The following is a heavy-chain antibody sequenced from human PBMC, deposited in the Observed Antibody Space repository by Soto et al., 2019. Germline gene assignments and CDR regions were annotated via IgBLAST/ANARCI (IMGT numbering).Heavy chain of an antibody. Sequence: QVQLVQSGAEVKKPGSSVKVSCKASGGTFSSYAISWVRQAPGQGLEWMGGIIPIFGTANYAQKFQGRVTITADESTSTAYMELSSLRSEDTAVYYCARERGGGFCSSTSCSLDYWGQGTLVTVSS. V-gene: IGHV1-69*01. D-gene: IGHD2-2*01. J-gene: IGHJ4*02. CDR2: IIPIFGTA. CDR1: GGTFSSYA. CDR3: ARERGGGFCSSTSCSLDY.